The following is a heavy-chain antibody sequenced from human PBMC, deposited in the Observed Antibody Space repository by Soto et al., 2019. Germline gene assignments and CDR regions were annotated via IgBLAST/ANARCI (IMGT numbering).Heavy chain of an antibody. CDR1: GFTFNNYA. CDR3: AKEPNYDFWSGYRYFDS. J-gene: IGHJ4*02. V-gene: IGHV3-23*01. CDR2: MSGSGGST. D-gene: IGHD3-3*01. Sequence: DVQLLESGGGLVQPGGSLRLSCTASGFTFNNYAMSWVRQAPGKGLEWVSSMSGSGGSTYYADSVKGRFTISRDNSKKTLDLHMSSLRAEDTAFYYCAKEPNYDFWSGYRYFDSWGQGSLVTVSS.